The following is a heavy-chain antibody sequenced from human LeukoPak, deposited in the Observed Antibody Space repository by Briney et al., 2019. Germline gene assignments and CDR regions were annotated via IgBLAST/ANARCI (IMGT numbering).Heavy chain of an antibody. CDR3: AKDEGFGALSYYFDY. CDR1: GFTFSSYA. V-gene: IGHV3-23*01. Sequence: PGGSLRLSCAASGFTFSSYAMSWVRQASGKGLEWVSAISGSGGSTYYADSVKGRFTISRDNSKNTLYLQMNSLRAEDTAVYYCAKDEGFGALSYYFDYWGQGTLVTVSS. CDR2: ISGSGGST. D-gene: IGHD3-10*01. J-gene: IGHJ4*02.